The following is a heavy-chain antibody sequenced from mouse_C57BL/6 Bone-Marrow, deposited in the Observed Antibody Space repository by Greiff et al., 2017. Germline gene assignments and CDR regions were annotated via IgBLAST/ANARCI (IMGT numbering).Heavy chain of an antibody. CDR1: GFSLTSYG. V-gene: IGHV2-2*01. CDR2: IWRGGST. D-gene: IGHD2-14*01. CDR3: ARKGYDY. J-gene: IGHJ2*01. Sequence: QVQLKQSGPGLVQPSQSLSLTCTVSGFSLTSYGVHWVRQSPGKGLEWLGVIWRGGSTDYNAAFISRLSISKDNSKSQVFFKMNSLQADDTAIYYCARKGYDYWGQGTTLTVSS.